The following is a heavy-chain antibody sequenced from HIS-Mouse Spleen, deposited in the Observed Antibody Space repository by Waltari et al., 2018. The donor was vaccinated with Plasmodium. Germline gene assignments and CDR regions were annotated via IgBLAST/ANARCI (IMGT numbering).Heavy chain of an antibody. D-gene: IGHD6-13*01. CDR2: INPNSGGK. V-gene: IGHV1-2*02. J-gene: IGHJ4*02. Sequence: QVQLVQSGAEVKKPGASVKVSCKASGYTFTGYYMHWVRQAPGQGLEWMGWINPNSGGKNDAQKFQGRVTMTRDTSISTAYMELSRLRSDDTAVYYCARDLAAAGHFDYWGQGTLVTVSS. CDR1: GYTFTGYY. CDR3: ARDLAAAGHFDY.